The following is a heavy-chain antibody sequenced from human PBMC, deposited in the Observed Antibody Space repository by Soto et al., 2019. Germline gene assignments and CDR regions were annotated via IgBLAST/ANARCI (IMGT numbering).Heavy chain of an antibody. CDR1: GFTFSSYS. D-gene: IGHD1-26*01. J-gene: IGHJ4*02. CDR2: ISSSSSYI. CDR3: AKSKELGVSAPDH. Sequence: GGSLRLSCAASGFTFSSYSMNWVRQAPGKGLEWVSSISSSSSYIYYADSVKDRFTISRDSSKNTLYLQMNSLRVEDTAVYYCAKSKELGVSAPDHWGQGTLVTVSS. V-gene: IGHV3-21*01.